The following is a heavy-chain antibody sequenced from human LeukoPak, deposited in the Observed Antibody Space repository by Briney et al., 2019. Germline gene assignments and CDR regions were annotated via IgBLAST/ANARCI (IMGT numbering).Heavy chain of an antibody. Sequence: SETLSLTCTVSGGSISSSSYYWGWIRQPPGKVLEWIGSIYYSGSTYYNPSLKSRFTISVDTSKNQFSLKLSSVTAADTAVYYCARDLGNYYDSSGYFDYWGQGTLVTVSS. CDR2: IYYSGST. CDR3: ARDLGNYYDSSGYFDY. J-gene: IGHJ4*02. CDR1: GGSISSSSYY. V-gene: IGHV4-39*07. D-gene: IGHD3-22*01.